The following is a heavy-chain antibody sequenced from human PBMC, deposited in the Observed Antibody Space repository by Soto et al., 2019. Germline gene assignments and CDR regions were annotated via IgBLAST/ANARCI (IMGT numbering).Heavy chain of an antibody. J-gene: IGHJ4*02. CDR3: TKGATSPFDS. V-gene: IGHV5-10-1*01. D-gene: IGHD3-16*01. CDR2: IDPSDSQT. CDR1: GYIFAGYW. Sequence: LXGSLMTSCKGCGYIFAGYWIAWVRQKPGKGLEWMGRIDPSDSQTYYSPSFRGHVTISATKSITTVFLQWSSLRASDTAIYYCTKGATSPFDSWGQGTRVTVSS.